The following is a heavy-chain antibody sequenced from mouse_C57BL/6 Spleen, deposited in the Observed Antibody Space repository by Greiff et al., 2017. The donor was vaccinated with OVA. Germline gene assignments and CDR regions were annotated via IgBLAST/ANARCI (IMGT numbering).Heavy chain of an antibody. CDR2: IDPSDSYT. D-gene: IGHD1-1*01. CDR1: GYTFTSYW. Sequence: QVQLQQPGAELVMPGASVKLSCKASGYTFTSYWMHWVKQRPGQGLEWIGEIDPSDSYTNYNQKFKGKSTLTVDKSSSTAYMQLSSLTSEDSAVYYCARGGITTVVPFDYWGQGTTLTVSS. CDR3: ARGGITTVVPFDY. J-gene: IGHJ2*01. V-gene: IGHV1-69*01.